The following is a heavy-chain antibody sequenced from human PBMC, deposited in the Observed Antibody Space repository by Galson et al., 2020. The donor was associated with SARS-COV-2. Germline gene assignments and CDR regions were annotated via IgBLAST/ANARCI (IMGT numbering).Heavy chain of an antibody. D-gene: IGHD2-2*01. CDR3: AREGWSGMVAAPMDC. V-gene: IGHV3-33*01. Sequence: PGGSLRLSCAASGFTFSDCAMHWVRQAPGKGLEWVAVIWYNGRNKYYADSVKGRFTISRDNSKNTLYLQMNSLRAEDTAVYYCAREGWSGMVAAPMDCWGQGTLVTVSS. J-gene: IGHJ4*02. CDR2: IWYNGRNK. CDR1: GFTFSDCA.